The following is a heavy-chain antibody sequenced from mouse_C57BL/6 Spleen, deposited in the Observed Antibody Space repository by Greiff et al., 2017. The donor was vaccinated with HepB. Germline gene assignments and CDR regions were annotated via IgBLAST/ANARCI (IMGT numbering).Heavy chain of an antibody. CDR1: GFTFSNYW. V-gene: IGHV6-3*01. Sequence: EVKLVESGGGLVQPGGSMKLSCVASGFTFSNYWMNWVRQSPEKGLEWVAQIRLKSDNYATHYAESVKGRFTISRDDSKNSVYLQMNNLRAEDTGIYYCTARWGFDVWGTGTTVTVSS. J-gene: IGHJ1*03. CDR2: IRLKSDNYAT. D-gene: IGHD1-1*01. CDR3: TARWGFDV.